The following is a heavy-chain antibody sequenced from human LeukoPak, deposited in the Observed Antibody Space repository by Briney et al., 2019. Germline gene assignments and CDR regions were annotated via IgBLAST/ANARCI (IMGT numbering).Heavy chain of an antibody. Sequence: GGSLRLSCAASGFTFSSYGMHWVRRAPGKGLEWVAFIRYDGSNKYYADSVKGRFTISRDNAKNTLYLQMNSLRAEDTAIYYCAILTGIAAAAWGQGTLVTVSS. D-gene: IGHD6-13*01. CDR3: AILTGIAAAA. J-gene: IGHJ5*02. CDR2: IRYDGSNK. V-gene: IGHV3-30*02. CDR1: GFTFSSYG.